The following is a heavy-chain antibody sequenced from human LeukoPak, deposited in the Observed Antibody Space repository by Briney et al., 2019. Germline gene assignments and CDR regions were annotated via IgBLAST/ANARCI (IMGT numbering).Heavy chain of an antibody. Sequence: GGSLRLSCTASGFAFDEHGMSWVRQVPGKGLEWVSGINRSGGSTGYADPLRGRFTISRDNAKNSLYLQMDSLRAEDTALYYCARAPITSPFYFDYWGQGTLVTVSS. CDR3: ARAPITSPFYFDY. V-gene: IGHV3-20*04. J-gene: IGHJ4*02. CDR1: GFAFDEHG. CDR2: INRSGGST. D-gene: IGHD2-2*01.